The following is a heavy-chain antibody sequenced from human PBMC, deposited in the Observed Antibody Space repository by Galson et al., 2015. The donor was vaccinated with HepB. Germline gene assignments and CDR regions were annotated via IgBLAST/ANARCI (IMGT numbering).Heavy chain of an antibody. CDR2: ISGSGSYI. V-gene: IGHV3-21*01. CDR1: GFTFGSYN. J-gene: IGHJ4*02. CDR3: ARDPPLGTPFDY. Sequence: SLRLSCAASGFTFGSYNMYWVRQAPGRGREWVSSISGSGSYIFYADSVRGRFTISRDNAKNSLYLQMNSLRAEDTAVYYCARDPPLGTPFDYWGQGTLVTVSS. D-gene: IGHD7-27*01.